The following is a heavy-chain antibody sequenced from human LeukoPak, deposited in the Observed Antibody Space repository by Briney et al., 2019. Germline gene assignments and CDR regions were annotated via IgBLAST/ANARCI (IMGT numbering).Heavy chain of an antibody. Sequence: PGGSLRLSCAASGFTFSTYAMSWVRQAPGKGLEWVSAITASGDSTYYADSVKGRFTISRDNSNNTLLLQMNSLGVEDTAVYYCAKDREYCSGGSCYSGGYFDYWGQGTLVTVSS. V-gene: IGHV3-23*01. CDR2: ITASGDST. J-gene: IGHJ4*02. CDR1: GFTFSTYA. CDR3: AKDREYCSGGSCYSGGYFDY. D-gene: IGHD2-15*01.